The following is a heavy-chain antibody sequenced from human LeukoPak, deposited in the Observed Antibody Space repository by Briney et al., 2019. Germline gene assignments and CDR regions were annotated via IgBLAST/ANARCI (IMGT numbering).Heavy chain of an antibody. CDR3: ARGSSGYSNDY. V-gene: IGHV3-7*03. CDR2: IKQDGSEK. Sequence: GGSLRLSCAASGFTFSSYWMSWVRQAPGKGLEWVANIKQDGSEKYYVDSVKGRFTISRDNSKNTLYLQMNSLRAEDTAVYYCARGSSGYSNDYWGQGTLVTVSS. D-gene: IGHD3-22*01. J-gene: IGHJ4*02. CDR1: GFTFSSYW.